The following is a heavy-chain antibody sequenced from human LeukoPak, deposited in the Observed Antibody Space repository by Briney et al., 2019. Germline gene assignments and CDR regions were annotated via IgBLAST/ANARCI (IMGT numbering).Heavy chain of an antibody. CDR2: IYYSGST. Sequence: SETLSLTCTVSGGSISSGGYYWSWTRQHPGKGLEWIGYIYYSGSTYYNPSLKSRVTISVDTSKNQFSLKLSSVTAADTAVYYCARVRSYHNWFDPWGQGTLVTVSS. V-gene: IGHV4-31*03. D-gene: IGHD1-26*01. CDR1: GGSISSGGYY. CDR3: ARVRSYHNWFDP. J-gene: IGHJ5*02.